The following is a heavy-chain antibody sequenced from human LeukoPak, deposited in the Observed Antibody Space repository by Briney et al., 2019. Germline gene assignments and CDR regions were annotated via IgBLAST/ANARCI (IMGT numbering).Heavy chain of an antibody. J-gene: IGHJ6*03. CDR3: ARGSKGYCSGGSCYSVPYYYYMDV. V-gene: IGHV4-34*01. Sequence: KPSETLSLTCAVYGGSVSGYYWSWIRQPPGKGLEWIGDINYSGSTNYNLSLKSRVTISVDTSKNQFSLKLSSVTAADTAVYYCARGSKGYCSGGSCYSVPYYYYMDVWGKGTTVTVSS. D-gene: IGHD2-15*01. CDR1: GGSVSGYY. CDR2: INYSGST.